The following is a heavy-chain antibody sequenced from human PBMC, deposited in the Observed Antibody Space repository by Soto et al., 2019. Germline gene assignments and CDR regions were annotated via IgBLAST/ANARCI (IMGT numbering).Heavy chain of an antibody. Sequence: SETLCLTCHVSGGSVGSGVDFWSWIRQPPGKGLEWIGYIYNSGNTKYNPSLKSRVTISADTSKNQFSLKLSSVTAADTAVYYCAREGRVATFDYWGQGSLVTVSS. D-gene: IGHD5-12*01. J-gene: IGHJ4*02. CDR2: IYNSGNT. V-gene: IGHV4-61*08. CDR3: AREGRVATFDY. CDR1: GGSVGSGVDF.